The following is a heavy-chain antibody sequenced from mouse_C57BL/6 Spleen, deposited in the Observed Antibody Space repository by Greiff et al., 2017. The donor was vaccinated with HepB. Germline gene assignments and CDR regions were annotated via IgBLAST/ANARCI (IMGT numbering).Heavy chain of an antibody. CDR1: GFTFSDYY. V-gene: IGHV5-16*01. CDR2: INYDGSST. J-gene: IGHJ1*03. Sequence: EVKLQESEGGLVQPGSSLKLSCTASGFTFSDYYMSWVRQVPDKGLEWVATINYDGSSTYYLDSLKSRFIISGNNANNILYLKRSSLKSEDTATYYCAREWGFDGYFEVWGTVTTVTVSS. CDR3: AREWGFDGYFEV.